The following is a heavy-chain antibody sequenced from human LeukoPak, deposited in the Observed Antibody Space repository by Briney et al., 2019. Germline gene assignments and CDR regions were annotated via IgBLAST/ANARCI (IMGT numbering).Heavy chain of an antibody. J-gene: IGHJ4*02. CDR2: ISYDGSNK. V-gene: IGHV3-30*18. D-gene: IGHD6-19*01. CDR3: AKDRTAVAALADY. Sequence: PGGSLRLSCAASGFTFSSYGMHWVRQAPGKGLEWVAVISYDGSNKYYADSVKGRFTISRDNSKNTLYLQMNSLRAEDTAVYYCAKDRTAVAALADYWGQGTLVTVSS. CDR1: GFTFSSYG.